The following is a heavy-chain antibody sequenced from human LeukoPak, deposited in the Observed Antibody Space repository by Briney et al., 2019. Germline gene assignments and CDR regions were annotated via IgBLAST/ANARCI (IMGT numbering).Heavy chain of an antibody. D-gene: IGHD2-2*01. V-gene: IGHV4-34*01. CDR2: INHSGST. CDR1: GGSFSGYY. CDR3: ARAVPAATGFDY. J-gene: IGHJ4*02. Sequence: PSETLSLTCAVYGGSFSGYYWSWIRQPPGKGLEWIGEINHSGSTNYNPSLKSRVTISVDTSKNQFSLKLSSVTAADTAVYYCARAVPAATGFDYWSQGTLVTVSS.